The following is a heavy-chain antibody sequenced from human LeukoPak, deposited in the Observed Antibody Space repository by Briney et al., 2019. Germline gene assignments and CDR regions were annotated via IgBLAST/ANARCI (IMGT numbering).Heavy chain of an antibody. Sequence: NPSETLSLTCTVSGGSISSYYWSWIRQPPGKGLEWIGYIYYSGSTNYNPSLKSRVTMFEDKSKNQFSLRLYSVTVADTAVYYCARHFAYSSSSYFDYWGQGSLVTVSS. J-gene: IGHJ4*02. CDR1: GGSISSYY. CDR2: IYYSGST. V-gene: IGHV4-59*08. D-gene: IGHD6-6*01. CDR3: ARHFAYSSSSYFDY.